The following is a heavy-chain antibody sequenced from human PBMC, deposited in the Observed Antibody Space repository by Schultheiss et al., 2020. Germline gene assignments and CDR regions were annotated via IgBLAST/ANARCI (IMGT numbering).Heavy chain of an antibody. CDR2: ISGSGGST. Sequence: GGSLRLSCAASGFTFSSYGMHWVRQAPGKGLEWVSAISGSGGSTYYADSVKGRFTISRDNAKNTLYLQMNSLRAEDTAVYYCARDSSSWSNWFDPWGQGNLGTVSS. J-gene: IGHJ5*02. V-gene: IGHV3-23*01. CDR3: ARDSSSWSNWFDP. D-gene: IGHD6-13*01. CDR1: GFTFSSYG.